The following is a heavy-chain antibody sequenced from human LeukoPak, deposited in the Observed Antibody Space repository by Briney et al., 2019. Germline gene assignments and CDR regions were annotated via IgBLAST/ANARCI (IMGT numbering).Heavy chain of an antibody. V-gene: IGHV3-74*01. CDR2: ISSDGSTT. CDR1: GFTFSSYW. D-gene: IGHD3-10*01. Sequence: PGGSLGLSCAVSGFTFSSYWMHWVRQVPGEGLVWVSRISSDGSTTTYADSVKGRFTISRDNAKNTLYLQMNSLRAEDTAVYYCVNILFGWGQGTLVTVSS. J-gene: IGHJ4*02. CDR3: VNILFG.